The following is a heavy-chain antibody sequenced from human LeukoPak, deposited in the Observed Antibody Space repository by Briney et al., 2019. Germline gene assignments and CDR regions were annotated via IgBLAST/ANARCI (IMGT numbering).Heavy chain of an antibody. Sequence: GGSLRLSCAASGFTFSSYGMSWVRQAPGKGLEWVSAISGSGGSTYYADSVKGRFTISRDNSKNTLYLQMNSLRAEDTAVYYCARDQGYYYDSSGYNNYWGQGTLVTVSS. V-gene: IGHV3-23*01. CDR1: GFTFSSYG. CDR2: ISGSGGST. D-gene: IGHD3-22*01. CDR3: ARDQGYYYDSSGYNNY. J-gene: IGHJ4*02.